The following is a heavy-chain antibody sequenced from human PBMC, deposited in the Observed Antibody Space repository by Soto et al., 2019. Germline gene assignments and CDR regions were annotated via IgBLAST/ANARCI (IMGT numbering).Heavy chain of an antibody. D-gene: IGHD1-26*01. CDR3: AREVISPATSDAFDI. J-gene: IGHJ3*02. CDR2: IYHTGAA. V-gene: IGHV4-31*03. CDR1: GGSLSSDNLF. Sequence: QVQLQESGPGLVKPSQTLSVTCTVSGGSLSSDNLFWSWVRQHPETGLEWVGYIYHTGAAYYNPSLKSRLTISIDTSKNRFSLSLISVTAADTAVSYCAREVISPATSDAFDIWGQGTMVTVSS.